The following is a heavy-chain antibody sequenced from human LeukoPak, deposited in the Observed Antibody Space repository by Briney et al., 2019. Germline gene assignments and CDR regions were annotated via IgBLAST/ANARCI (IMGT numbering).Heavy chain of an antibody. V-gene: IGHV3-53*05. CDR1: GFTVSSNY. Sequence: GGSLRLSCAASGFTVSSNYMSWVRQAPGKGLERVSVIYSGGSTYYADSVKGRFTISRDNSKNTLYLQMNSLRAEDTAVHYCAKVASGLVDDYWGQGTLVAVSS. CDR2: IYSGGST. CDR3: AKVASGLVDDY. D-gene: IGHD6-19*01. J-gene: IGHJ4*02.